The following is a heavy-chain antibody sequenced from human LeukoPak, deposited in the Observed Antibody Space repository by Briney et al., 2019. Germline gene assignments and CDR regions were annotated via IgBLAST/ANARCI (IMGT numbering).Heavy chain of an antibody. CDR2: IRGSGGTT. CDR1: GFTFSSYA. J-gene: IGHJ4*02. V-gene: IGHV3-23*01. Sequence: GGSLRLSCAASGFTFSSYAMSWVRQAPGKGLEWVSAIRGSGGTTYYADSVKGRFTISRDNSKNTLYMQMNSLRAEDTAVYYCAKDGAFVGAYDCRGQGTLVTASS. CDR3: AKDGAFVGAYDC. D-gene: IGHD1-26*01.